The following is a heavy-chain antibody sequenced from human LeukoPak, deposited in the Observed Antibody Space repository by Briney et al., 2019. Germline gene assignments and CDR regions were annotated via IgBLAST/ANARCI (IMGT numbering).Heavy chain of an antibody. V-gene: IGHV3-23*01. CDR3: AKGIYSSSSYYFDY. CDR2: ISGSGGST. D-gene: IGHD6-6*01. CDR1: GFTFSSHA. Sequence: PGGSLRLSCAASGFTFSSHAMSWVRQAPGKGLEWVSAISGSGGSTYYADSVKGRFTISRDNSKNTLYLQMNSLRAEDTAVYYCAKGIYSSSSYYFDYWGQGTLVTVSS. J-gene: IGHJ4*02.